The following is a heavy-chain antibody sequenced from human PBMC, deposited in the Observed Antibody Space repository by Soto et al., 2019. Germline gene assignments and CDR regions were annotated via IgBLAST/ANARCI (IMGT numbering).Heavy chain of an antibody. CDR2: IYYSGST. Sequence: KASETLSLTCTASGGSISSYYWSWIRQPPGKGLEWIGYIYYSGSTNYNPSLKSRVTISVDTSKNQFSLKLSSVTAADTAVYYCARAGTSGYDILNGYSKQFDYWGQGTLVTVS. D-gene: IGHD3-9*01. CDR1: GGSISSYY. V-gene: IGHV4-59*01. J-gene: IGHJ4*02. CDR3: ARAGTSGYDILNGYSKQFDY.